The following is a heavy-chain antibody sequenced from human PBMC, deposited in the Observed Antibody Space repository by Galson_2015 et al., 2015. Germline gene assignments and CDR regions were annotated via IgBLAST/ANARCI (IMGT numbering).Heavy chain of an antibody. V-gene: IGHV3-33*01. CDR1: GFTFSSYG. Sequence: SLRLSCAASGFTFSSYGMHWVRQAPGKGLEWVAVIWYDGSNKYYADSVKGRFTISRDNSKNTLYLQMNSLRAEDTAVYYCAREEYSSSWYPFDYWGQGTLVTVSS. D-gene: IGHD6-13*01. CDR3: AREEYSSSWYPFDY. CDR2: IWYDGSNK. J-gene: IGHJ4*02.